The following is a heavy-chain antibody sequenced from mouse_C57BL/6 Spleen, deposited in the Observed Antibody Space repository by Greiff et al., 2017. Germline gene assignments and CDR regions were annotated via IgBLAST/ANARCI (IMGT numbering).Heavy chain of an antibody. D-gene: IGHD2-5*01. V-gene: IGHV1-69*01. Sequence: VQLQQPGAELVKPGASVKLSCKASGYTFTSYWMHWVKQRPGQGLEWIGEIDPSDSYTNYNQKFKGKSTLTVDKSSSTAYMQLSSLTSEDSAVYYCARKGYSNYEAWFAYWGQGTLVTVSA. CDR1: GYTFTSYW. J-gene: IGHJ3*01. CDR3: ARKGYSNYEAWFAY. CDR2: IDPSDSYT.